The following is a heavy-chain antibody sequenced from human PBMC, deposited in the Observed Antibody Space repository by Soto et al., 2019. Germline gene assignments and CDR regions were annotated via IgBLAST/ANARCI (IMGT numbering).Heavy chain of an antibody. CDR3: ARRETGVDDAFDI. J-gene: IGHJ3*02. Sequence: ASVKVSCKASGYIFSGYYMHWVRQAPGQGLEWMGWINPDSGGTNYAQKFQGWVTMTRDTSIRTAYMDLSRLKSDDTAVYYCARRETGVDDAFDIWGQGTMVTVSS. D-gene: IGHD7-27*01. V-gene: IGHV1-2*04. CDR1: GYIFSGYY. CDR2: INPDSGGT.